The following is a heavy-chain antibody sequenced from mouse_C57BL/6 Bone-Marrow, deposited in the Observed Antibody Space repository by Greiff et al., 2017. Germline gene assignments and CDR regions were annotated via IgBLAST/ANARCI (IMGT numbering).Heavy chain of an antibody. D-gene: IGHD1-1*01. CDR2: IDPSDSYT. Sequence: QVQLKQPGAELVMPGASVKLSCKASGYTFTSYWMHWVKQRPGQGLEWIGEIDPSDSYTNYNQKFKGKSTLTVDKSSSTAYMQLSSLTSEDSAVYYCARSTVDGFAYWGQGTLVTVSA. CDR3: ARSTVDGFAY. J-gene: IGHJ3*01. V-gene: IGHV1-69*01. CDR1: GYTFTSYW.